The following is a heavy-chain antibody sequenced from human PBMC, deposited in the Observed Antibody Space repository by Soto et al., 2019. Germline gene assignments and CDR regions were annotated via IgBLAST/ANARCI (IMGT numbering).Heavy chain of an antibody. D-gene: IGHD3-10*01. CDR1: GFTFSRFG. CDR2: ISYDGSNR. J-gene: IGHJ6*02. V-gene: IGHV3-30*18. CDR3: AKDLYGSETYTYYCGMDV. Sequence: GGSQRLSCAASGFTFSRFGMHWVRQAPGKGLEWVAVISYDGSNRFYADSVKGRFTISRDNSKNTLYLRMNSLRPEDTAVYYRAKDLYGSETYTYYCGMDVWGQGTTVTVSS.